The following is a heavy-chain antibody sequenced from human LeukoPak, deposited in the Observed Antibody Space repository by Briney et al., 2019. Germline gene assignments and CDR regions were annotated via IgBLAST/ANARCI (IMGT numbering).Heavy chain of an antibody. V-gene: IGHV4-39*01. J-gene: IGHJ6*02. CDR3: ARHFYNYYYGMDV. Sequence: SETLSLTCTVSGGSISSYYWDWIRQPPGKGLEWIGNMDYSGSTYYNPSLKSRVTISVDTSKNQFSLKLRSVTAADTAVYYCARHFYNYYYGMDVWGQGTTVTVSS. CDR1: GGSISSYY. CDR2: MDYSGST.